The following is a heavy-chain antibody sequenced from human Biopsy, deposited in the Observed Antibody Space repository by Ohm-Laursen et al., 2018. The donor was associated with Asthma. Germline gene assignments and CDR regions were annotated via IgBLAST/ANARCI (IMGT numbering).Heavy chain of an antibody. D-gene: IGHD3-22*01. J-gene: IGHJ4*02. CDR2: IYSGGTS. CDR3: ARGDSSNWSHYYFDY. V-gene: IGHV3-53*01. Sequence: GSLRLSCTALGFAVSRDYMFWVRQAPGKGLEWVSVIYSGGTSHTADSVRGRFTISRDYSKNTLYLQMRSLRAEDTAVYYCARGDSSNWSHYYFDYWGQGTLVTVSS. CDR1: GFAVSRDY.